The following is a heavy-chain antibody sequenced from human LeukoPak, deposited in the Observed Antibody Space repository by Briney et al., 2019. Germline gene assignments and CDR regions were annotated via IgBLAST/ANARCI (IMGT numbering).Heavy chain of an antibody. V-gene: IGHV5-51*01. D-gene: IGHD3-16*02. Sequence: AESLKISSWASAYSFTSYCIIWVGQLPAKNRQWMGIIYSGDSDTRYSASFQGQVTISADKSINTAYLQRSSLKASDTAMYYCARQREFSVTYFDYWGQGTLVTVSS. CDR3: ARQREFSVTYFDY. J-gene: IGHJ4*02. CDR2: IYSGDSDT. CDR1: AYSFTSYC.